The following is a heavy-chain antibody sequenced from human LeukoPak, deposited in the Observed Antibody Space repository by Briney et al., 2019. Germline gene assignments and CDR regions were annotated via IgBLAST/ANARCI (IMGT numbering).Heavy chain of an antibody. D-gene: IGHD5-24*01. CDR1: GGSTSSYY. Sequence: SETLSLTCTVSGGSTSSYYWSWIRQPPGKGLEWIGYIYYSGSTNYNPSLKSRVTISVDTSKNQFSLKLSSVTAADTAVYYCARDKRGRDYFDYWGQGTLVTVSS. CDR3: ARDKRGRDYFDY. V-gene: IGHV4-59*01. CDR2: IYYSGST. J-gene: IGHJ4*02.